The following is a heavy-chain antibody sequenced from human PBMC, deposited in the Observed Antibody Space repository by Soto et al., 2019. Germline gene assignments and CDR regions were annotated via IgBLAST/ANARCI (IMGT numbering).Heavy chain of an antibody. CDR2: ISGNGGST. Sequence: EVQLVESGGGLVQPGGSLRLSCAASGFTFSSYAMHWVRQAPGKGLEYVSVISGNGGSTYYANSVKGRFTISRDNSKNTLYLQMGSLRAEDMAVYDWARRGYGLYLDYWGQGTLVTVSS. CDR3: ARRGYGLYLDY. V-gene: IGHV3-64*01. J-gene: IGHJ4*02. CDR1: GFTFSSYA. D-gene: IGHD3-10*01.